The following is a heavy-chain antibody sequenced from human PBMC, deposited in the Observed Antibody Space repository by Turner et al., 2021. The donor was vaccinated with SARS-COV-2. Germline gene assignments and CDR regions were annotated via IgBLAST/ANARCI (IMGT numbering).Heavy chain of an antibody. CDR2: IYNSGSA. CDR1: GGSISSSSYY. D-gene: IGHD5-18*01. V-gene: IGHV4-39*01. CDR3: ARLMDTAMDYYGTDV. J-gene: IGHJ6*02. Sequence: LQPQESGPGLVKPSETLSPNCTVPGGSISSSSYYWGRIRQPPGTGLEWIGNIYNSGSAYYNPSLKSRVTISVDPSKNQFSLKLTAVTAADTAVYYCARLMDTAMDYYGTDVWGQGTTVTVSS.